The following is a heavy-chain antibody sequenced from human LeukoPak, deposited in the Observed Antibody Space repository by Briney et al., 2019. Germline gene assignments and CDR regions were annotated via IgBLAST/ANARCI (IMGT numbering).Heavy chain of an antibody. V-gene: IGHV3-53*01. CDR2: IYSGGST. CDR3: ASAREYCGSAECYEYFQH. CDR1: GVTLGTNS. Sequence: GGSLRLSCAASGVTLGTNSMSWARQSPGKGLEWVSVIYSGGSTYNADSVNGRFTVSRDNSRNTLFLQMNNLRAEDTALYFCASAREYCGSAECYEYFQHWGQGTLVIVSS. J-gene: IGHJ1*01. D-gene: IGHD2-21*01.